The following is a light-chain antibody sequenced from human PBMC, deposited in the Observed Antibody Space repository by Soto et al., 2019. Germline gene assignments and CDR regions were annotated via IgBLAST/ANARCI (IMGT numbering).Light chain of an antibody. CDR3: QQYDNWPPWT. V-gene: IGKV3-15*01. J-gene: IGKJ1*01. CDR2: GAS. CDR1: QSVSNK. Sequence: EIVMTQSPATLSVSLGERATLSCRASQSVSNKLAWYQQKPGQAPRLLIYGASTRATGIPARFSGSGSETELTLTISSLQSEDFAVYYCQQYDNWPPWTFGKGTKVEIK.